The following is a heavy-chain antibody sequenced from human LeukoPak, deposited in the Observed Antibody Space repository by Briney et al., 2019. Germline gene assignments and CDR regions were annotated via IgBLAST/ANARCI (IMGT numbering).Heavy chain of an antibody. V-gene: IGHV4-61*02. CDR1: GGSISSGRYY. D-gene: IGHD2-2*01. CDR2: IYTRGST. CDR3: ARDSLLPSAMGYYYMDV. J-gene: IGHJ6*03. Sequence: PSKTLSLTCTVSGGSISSGRYYWTWILQPPGKGLESIGGIYTRGSTIHNPSLKSRVTISVDTSKNQFSLKLSSVTAADTALYYCARDSLLPSAMGYYYMDVWGRGTTVTVSS.